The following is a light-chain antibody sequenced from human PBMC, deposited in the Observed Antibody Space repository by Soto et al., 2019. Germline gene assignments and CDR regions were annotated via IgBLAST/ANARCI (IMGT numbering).Light chain of an antibody. J-gene: IGKJ3*01. Sequence: EIVLTQSPGTLSLSAGERATLSCRASQSVASSALVWYQHKPGQAPRLLIFGASNRATGIPDRFSGSGSGTDFTLTITRLEPDDFAVYYCQYYGSSTGFAFGPGTRVDI. CDR2: GAS. CDR1: QSVASSA. V-gene: IGKV3-20*01. CDR3: QYYGSSTGFA.